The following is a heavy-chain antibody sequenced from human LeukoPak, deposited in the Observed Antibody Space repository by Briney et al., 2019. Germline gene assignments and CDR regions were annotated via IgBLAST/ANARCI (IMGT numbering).Heavy chain of an antibody. CDR3: AKSQEDDTSGYYYSNFDF. J-gene: IGHJ4*02. V-gene: IGHV3-23*01. CDR2: ISGSGGAT. Sequence: GGSLRLSFAASGFTFSSYPMSWVRQAPGKGLEWVSGISGSGGATDYADSVKGRLTISRDRSKNTLYLQMNSLTAEDTAVCYCAKSQEDDTSGYYYSNFDFWGQGTLVTVSS. CDR1: GFTFSSYP. D-gene: IGHD3-22*01.